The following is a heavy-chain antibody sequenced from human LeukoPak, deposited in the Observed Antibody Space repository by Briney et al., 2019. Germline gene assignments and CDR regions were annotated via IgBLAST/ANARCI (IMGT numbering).Heavy chain of an antibody. Sequence: SETLSLTCAVYGGSFSGYYWSWIRQPPGKGLEWIGEINHSGSTNYNPSLKSRVTISVDTSKNQFSLKLSSVTAADTAVYYCAGGDATPLGYCSGGSCCSPLYYFDYWGQGTLVTVSS. CDR3: AGGDATPLGYCSGGSCCSPLYYFDY. CDR2: INHSGST. V-gene: IGHV4-34*01. J-gene: IGHJ4*02. D-gene: IGHD2-15*01. CDR1: GGSFSGYY.